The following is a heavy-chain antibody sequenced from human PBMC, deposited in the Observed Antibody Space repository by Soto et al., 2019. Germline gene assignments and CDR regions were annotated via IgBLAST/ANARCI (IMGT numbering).Heavy chain of an antibody. CDR1: GVSITSHY. CDR3: ARDLRSRGWFDP. V-gene: IGHV4-59*11. J-gene: IGHJ5*02. Sequence: SETLSLTCDVSGVSITSHYWNWIRQSPGMGLEWIGSTYFRGSASYNPFLKSRVTISLDTSKDQLSLTLSAVTAADSVVYYCARDLRSRGWFDPWGPGILVTVSS. CDR2: TYFRGSA.